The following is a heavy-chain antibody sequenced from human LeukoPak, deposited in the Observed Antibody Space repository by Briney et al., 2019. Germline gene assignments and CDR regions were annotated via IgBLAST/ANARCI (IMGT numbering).Heavy chain of an antibody. Sequence: GGSLRLSCAASGFTFSSYWMSWVRQAPGKGLEWVAHIKQEGSEKYYVDSVKGRFTISRDNAKNSLYLQMNSLRAEDTAVYYCARRGAYDFWSGYLAGIHGAFDIWGQGTMVTVSS. CDR3: ARRGAYDFWSGYLAGIHGAFDI. CDR1: GFTFSSYW. V-gene: IGHV3-7*01. D-gene: IGHD3-3*01. CDR2: IKQEGSEK. J-gene: IGHJ3*02.